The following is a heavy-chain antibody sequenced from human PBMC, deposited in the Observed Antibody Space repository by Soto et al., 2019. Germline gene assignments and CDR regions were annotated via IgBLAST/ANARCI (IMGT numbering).Heavy chain of an antibody. CDR1: GGTISSSSYY. CDR3: ARRRDVYYYDSSGFDY. J-gene: IGHJ4*02. CDR2: IYYSGST. Sequence: SETLSLTCTVSGGTISSSSYYWGWISQPPGKGLEWIGSIYYSGSTYYNPSLKSRVTISVDTSKNQFSLKLSSVTAADTAVYYCARRRDVYYYDSSGFDYWGQGTLVTVSS. V-gene: IGHV4-39*01. D-gene: IGHD3-22*01.